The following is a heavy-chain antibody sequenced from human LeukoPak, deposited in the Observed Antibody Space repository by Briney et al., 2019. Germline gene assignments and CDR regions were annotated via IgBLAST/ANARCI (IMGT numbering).Heavy chain of an antibody. Sequence: SGGSLRLSCAASGFTFSSFAMTWVRQAPGKGLEWVSVISGSGGRTYYADSVKGRFTLSRDNSNSTLSLEMSSLRAEDTAVYYCAREGTYYDSSGYYVSWGQGTLVTVSS. D-gene: IGHD3-22*01. V-gene: IGHV3-23*01. CDR2: ISGSGGRT. CDR3: AREGTYYDSSGYYVS. J-gene: IGHJ5*02. CDR1: GFTFSSFA.